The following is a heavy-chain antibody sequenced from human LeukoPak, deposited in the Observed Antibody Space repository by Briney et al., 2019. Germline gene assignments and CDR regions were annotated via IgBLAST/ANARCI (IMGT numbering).Heavy chain of an antibody. V-gene: IGHV4-59*01. CDR2: IYYNGIT. CDR1: GGSISPYY. Sequence: SETLSLTCTVSGGSISPYYWSWIRQPPGKGLEWIGYIYYNGITSYKPSLKGRVTISVDTSKKQFALKLSSVTDADTAVYYCARGYYYDNSGYPDALDIWGQGTKVTVSS. J-gene: IGHJ3*02. D-gene: IGHD3-22*01. CDR3: ARGYYYDNSGYPDALDI.